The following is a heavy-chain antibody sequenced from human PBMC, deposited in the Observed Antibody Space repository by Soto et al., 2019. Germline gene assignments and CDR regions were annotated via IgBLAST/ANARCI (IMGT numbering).Heavy chain of an antibody. D-gene: IGHD2-15*01. CDR3: TTEGDVVVVAATPY. CDR2: IKSKTDGGTT. J-gene: IGHJ4*02. CDR1: GFTFSNAW. V-gene: IGHV3-15*01. Sequence: EVQLVESGGGLVKPGGSLRLSCAASGFTFSNAWMSWVRQAPGKGLEWVGRIKSKTDGGTTDYAAPVKGRFTISRDDSKNTLYLQMNSLKTEDTAVYYCTTEGDVVVVAATPYWGQGTLVTVSS.